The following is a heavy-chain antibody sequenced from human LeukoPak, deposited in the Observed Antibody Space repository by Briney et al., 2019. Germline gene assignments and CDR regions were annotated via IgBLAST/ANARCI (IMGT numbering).Heavy chain of an antibody. CDR2: VYNSGST. Sequence: SETLSLTCTVSGGSISNYYWSWIRQPAGKGLEWIGRVYNSGSTNYNPSLKSRVTMSVGTSKNQFSLKLRSVTAADTAVYYCAGVANYRSGERLDYWGQGTLVTVS. CDR1: GGSISNYY. J-gene: IGHJ4*02. D-gene: IGHD4/OR15-4a*01. CDR3: AGVANYRSGERLDY. V-gene: IGHV4-4*07.